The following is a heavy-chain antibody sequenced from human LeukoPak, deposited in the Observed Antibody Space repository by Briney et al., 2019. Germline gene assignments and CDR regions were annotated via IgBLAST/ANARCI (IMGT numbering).Heavy chain of an antibody. V-gene: IGHV4-4*07. CDR2: IYTSGST. D-gene: IGHD3-22*01. Sequence: SETLSLTCTVSGGSISSYYWSWMRQPAGKGLEGIGRIYTSGSTNYNPSLKSRVTMSVDTSKNPFSLKLSSVTAADTAVYYCAREPDINYYDSSGPHFGFDIWGQGTMVTVSS. CDR3: AREPDINYYDSSGPHFGFDI. CDR1: GGSISSYY. J-gene: IGHJ3*02.